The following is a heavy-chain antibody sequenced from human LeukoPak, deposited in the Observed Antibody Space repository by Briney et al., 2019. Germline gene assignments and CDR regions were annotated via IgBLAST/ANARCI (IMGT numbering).Heavy chain of an antibody. J-gene: IGHJ4*02. D-gene: IGHD6-19*01. CDR1: GFTFSRHW. CDR3: ARGPSGKQWLIDY. CDR2: IKQDGSEK. Sequence: GGSLRLSCAASGFTFSRHWMTWVRQAPGKGLEWVANIKQDGSEKYYGDSVKGRFTISRDNAKNSLYLQMNSLRAEDTAIYYCARGPSGKQWLIDYWGQGTLVTVSS. V-gene: IGHV3-7*04.